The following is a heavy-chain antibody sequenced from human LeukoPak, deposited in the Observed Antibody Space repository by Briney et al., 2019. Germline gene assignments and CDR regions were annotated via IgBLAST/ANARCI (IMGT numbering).Heavy chain of an antibody. CDR2: ISTTGNT. CDR3: AREGYDFWSGYYDY. CDR1: GGSVSSGSNY. Sequence: PSQTLSLTCTVSGGSVSSGSNYWTWIRQPAGKGLEWIGRISTTGNTIYNPSLKSRVTISVDTSKNQFSLKLTSVTAADTAVYYCAREGYDFWSGYYDYWGQGTLVTVSS. D-gene: IGHD3-3*01. J-gene: IGHJ4*02. V-gene: IGHV4-61*02.